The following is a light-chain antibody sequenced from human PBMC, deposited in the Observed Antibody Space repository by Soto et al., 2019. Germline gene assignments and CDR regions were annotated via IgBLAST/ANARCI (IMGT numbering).Light chain of an antibody. Sequence: EIVLTQSPDTLSFSPGERATLSCGASHSVSSSYLAWYQQKPGQVPRLLMSAASSRATGIPDRFSGSGSGTDFTLTISSLEPEDFAVYYCQQGGNWPLTFGQGTRLEIK. J-gene: IGKJ5*01. CDR3: QQGGNWPLT. CDR2: AAS. CDR1: HSVSSSY. V-gene: IGKV3D-20*02.